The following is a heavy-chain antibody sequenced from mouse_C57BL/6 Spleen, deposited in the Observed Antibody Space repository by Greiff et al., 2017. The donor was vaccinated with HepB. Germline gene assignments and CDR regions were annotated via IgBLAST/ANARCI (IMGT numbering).Heavy chain of an antibody. CDR2: ISSGGSYT. CDR3: ARMGGYQTYYFDY. J-gene: IGHJ2*01. V-gene: IGHV5-6*01. CDR1: GFTFSSYG. Sequence: EVQLVESGGDLVKPGGSLQLSCAASGFTFSSYGMSWVRQTPDKRLEWVATISSGGSYTYYPDSVKGRFTISRDNAKKPLYLQMSSLKSEDTAMYYCARMGGYQTYYFDYWGQGTTLTVSS. D-gene: IGHD2-2*01.